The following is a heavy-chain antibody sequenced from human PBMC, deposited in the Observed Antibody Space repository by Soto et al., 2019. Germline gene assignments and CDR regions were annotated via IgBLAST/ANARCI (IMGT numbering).Heavy chain of an antibody. Sequence: ASVKVSCKASGYTFTSYGISWVRQAPGQGLEWMGWISAYNGNTNYAQKLQGRVTMTTDTSTSTAYMELRSLRSDDTAVYYCAREGQYDSSGYYTVDYWGQGTLVTVSS. CDR1: GYTFTSYG. J-gene: IGHJ4*02. CDR2: ISAYNGNT. CDR3: AREGQYDSSGYYTVDY. V-gene: IGHV1-18*01. D-gene: IGHD3-22*01.